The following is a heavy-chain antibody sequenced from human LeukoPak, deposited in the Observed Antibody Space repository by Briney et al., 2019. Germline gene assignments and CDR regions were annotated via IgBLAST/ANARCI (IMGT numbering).Heavy chain of an antibody. V-gene: IGHV1-18*01. D-gene: IGHD3-3*01. J-gene: IGHJ4*02. CDR2: ISAYNGNT. CDR1: GYTFTSYG. Sequence: EASVKVSCKASGYTFTSYGISWVRQAPGQGLEWMGWISAYNGNTNYAQKFQGRVTITADKSTSTAYMELSSLRSEDTAVYYCAHSDLDFVYPTYYWGQGTLVTVSS. CDR3: AHSDLDFVYPTYY.